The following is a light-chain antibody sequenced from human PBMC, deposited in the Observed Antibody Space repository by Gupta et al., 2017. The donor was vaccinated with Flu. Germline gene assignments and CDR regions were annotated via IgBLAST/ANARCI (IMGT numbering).Light chain of an antibody. CDR2: EVF. CDR1: QSLLHSDAKTY. J-gene: IGKJ2*01. CDR3: IQTVHRPPA. Sequence: DIVMTQTPLSLSVTPGQPASISCKSSQSLLHSDAKTYLYWYLQKPGQPPQLLMYEVFNRFSGGSDRFSGSGAGTDFTLKISRVEAEDVGVDFCIQTVHRPPAFGQGTKLEI. V-gene: IGKV2D-29*01.